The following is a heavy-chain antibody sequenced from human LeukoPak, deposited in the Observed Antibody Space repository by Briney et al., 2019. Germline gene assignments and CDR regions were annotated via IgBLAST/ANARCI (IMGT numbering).Heavy chain of an antibody. CDR3: ARDGLPATVANWFDP. D-gene: IGHD2-15*01. V-gene: IGHV3-21*01. CDR2: ISRNGIYI. J-gene: IGHJ5*02. CDR1: GFTFNNYT. Sequence: PGGSLRLSCAASGFTFNNYTMNWVRQAPGKGLEWVSSISRNGIYIKYVDSVKGRFTVSRDNAKNSLYLQMNSQRAEDTAVYYCARDGLPATVANWFDPWGQGTLVTVSS.